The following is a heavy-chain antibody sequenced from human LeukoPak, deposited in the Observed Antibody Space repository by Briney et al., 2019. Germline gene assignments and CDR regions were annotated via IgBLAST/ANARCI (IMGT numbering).Heavy chain of an antibody. Sequence: PSETLSLTCTVSGGSISSSSYYWGWIRQPPGKGLEWIGSIYYSGSTYYNPSLKSRVTISVDTSKNQFSLKLSSVTAADTAVYYCARSKGVGAAVDIWGQGTMVTVSS. CDR1: GGSISSSSYY. CDR3: ARSKGVGAAVDI. D-gene: IGHD2-15*01. J-gene: IGHJ3*02. CDR2: IYYSGST. V-gene: IGHV4-39*07.